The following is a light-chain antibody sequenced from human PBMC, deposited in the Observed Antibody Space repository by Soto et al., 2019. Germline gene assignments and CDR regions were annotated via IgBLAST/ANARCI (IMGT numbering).Light chain of an antibody. J-gene: IGLJ1*01. CDR3: SSYTSSSTLV. CDR2: EVN. V-gene: IGLV2-14*01. CDR1: SSDVGTYND. Sequence: QSVLTQPASVSGSPGQSITISCTGTSSDVGTYNDVSWYRQHPGTAPKLMIYEVNNRPSGVSHRFSGSKSGNTASLTISGLQDEDDADYYCSSYTSSSTLVFGTGTKVTVL.